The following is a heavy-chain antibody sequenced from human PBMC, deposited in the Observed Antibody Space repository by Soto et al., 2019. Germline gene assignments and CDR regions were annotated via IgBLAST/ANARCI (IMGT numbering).Heavy chain of an antibody. D-gene: IGHD1-1*01. V-gene: IGHV1-18*01. Sequence: QVHLVQSGAEVKKPGASVKVSCKGSGYAFTTYGITWVRQAPGQGLEWMGWISAHNGNTNYAQKLQGRVTVTRDTSTGTAFMELRSRSSDDTAVYYCARGRYGDYWGQGALVTVSS. CDR2: ISAHNGNT. CDR1: GYAFTTYG. CDR3: ARGRYGDY. J-gene: IGHJ4*02.